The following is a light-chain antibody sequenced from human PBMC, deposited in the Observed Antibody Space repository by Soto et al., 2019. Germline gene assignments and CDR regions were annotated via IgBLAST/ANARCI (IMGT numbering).Light chain of an antibody. CDR2: WAS. CDR1: QSALYSSNNKNY. V-gene: IGKV4-1*01. J-gene: IGKJ2*01. CDR3: QQYESTPPP. Sequence: DIVMTQSPDSLAVSLGERATINFKSSQSALYSSNNKNYLAWYQQRPGQPPKLLIYWASTRESGVPDRFSGSGSGTDFALTITSLQAEDVAVYYCQQYESTPPPCGQGTKLEIK.